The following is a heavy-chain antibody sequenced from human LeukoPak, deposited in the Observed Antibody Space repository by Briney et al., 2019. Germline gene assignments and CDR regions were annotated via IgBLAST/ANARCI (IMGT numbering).Heavy chain of an antibody. J-gene: IGHJ3*02. CDR2: IYHSGST. Sequence: SETLSLTCTVSGYSISSGYYWGWIRQPPGKGLEWIGYIYHSGSTYYNPSLKSRVTISVDTSKNQFSLKLSSVTAADTAVYYCARHFFVGAEDAFDIWGQGTMVTVSS. V-gene: IGHV4-38-2*02. D-gene: IGHD2/OR15-2a*01. CDR1: GYSISSGYY. CDR3: ARHFFVGAEDAFDI.